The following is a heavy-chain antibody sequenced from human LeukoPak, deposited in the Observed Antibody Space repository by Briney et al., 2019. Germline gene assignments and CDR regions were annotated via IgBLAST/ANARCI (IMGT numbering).Heavy chain of an antibody. Sequence: PSETLSLTCTVSGGSISGYYWGWIRQPPGKGLEWIGEITHSGSANYNPSLKSRVTISVDTSKNQFSLMVRSVTAADTAVYYCARRGDGYNYDDYWGQGTLLTVSS. D-gene: IGHD5-24*01. CDR3: ARRGDGYNYDDY. V-gene: IGHV4-34*01. CDR2: ITHSGSA. CDR1: GGSISGYY. J-gene: IGHJ4*02.